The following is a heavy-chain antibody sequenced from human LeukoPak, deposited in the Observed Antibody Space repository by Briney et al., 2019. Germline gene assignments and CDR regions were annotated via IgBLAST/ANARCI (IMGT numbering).Heavy chain of an antibody. CDR3: ARVSANAFDI. CDR1: GDSVSSGNYY. CDR2: MSNSGHT. V-gene: IGHV4-61*01. Sequence: PSETLSLTCTVSGDSVSSGNYYWSWIRQPPGKGLEWIGFMSNSGHTDSTPSLKSRVTISLDTSKNQFSLKLNSVTAADTAVYYCARVSANAFDIWGQGTMVTVSS. J-gene: IGHJ3*02.